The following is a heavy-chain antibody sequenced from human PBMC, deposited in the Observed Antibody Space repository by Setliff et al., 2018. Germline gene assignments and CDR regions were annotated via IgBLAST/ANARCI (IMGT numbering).Heavy chain of an antibody. CDR1: GGSFSGYY. J-gene: IGHJ6*03. V-gene: IGHV4-34*01. D-gene: IGHD6-19*01. CDR3: ARGGGYNSGSYQGGFYYMDV. CDR2: INHSGST. Sequence: PSETLSLTCAVYGGSFSGYYWSWIRQPPGKGLEWIGEINHSGSTNYNPSLKSRVTISVDASKNQFSLKLSSVTAADTAVYYCARGGGYNSGSYQGGFYYMDVWGKGTTVTVSS.